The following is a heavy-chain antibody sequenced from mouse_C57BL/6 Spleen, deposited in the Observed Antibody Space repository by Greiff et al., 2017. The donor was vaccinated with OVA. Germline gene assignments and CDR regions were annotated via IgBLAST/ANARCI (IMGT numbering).Heavy chain of an antibody. CDR3: ARSDYSNSWFAY. V-gene: IGHV1-54*01. CDR1: GYAFTNYL. CDR2: INPGSGGT. J-gene: IGHJ3*01. Sequence: VQLQQSGAELVRPGTSVKVSCKASGYAFTNYLIEWVKQRPGQGLEWIGVINPGSGGTNYNEKFKGKATLTADKSSSTAYMQLSSLTSEYSAVYFCARSDYSNSWFAYWGQGTLVTVSA. D-gene: IGHD2-5*01.